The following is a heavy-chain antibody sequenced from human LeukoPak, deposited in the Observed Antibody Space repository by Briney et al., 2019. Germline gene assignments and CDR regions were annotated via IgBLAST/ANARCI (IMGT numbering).Heavy chain of an antibody. Sequence: GGSLRLSCAASGFIFDRYGMTWVRQAPGEGLKWVSSISDSGSRTYYADSVKGRFTVSRDNSKNTVYVQMNSLRAEDTAVYYCAKQEGSGSYPYYFDYWGQGTLVTVSS. J-gene: IGHJ4*02. CDR2: ISDSGSRT. CDR1: GFIFDRYG. V-gene: IGHV3-23*01. CDR3: AKQEGSGSYPYYFDY. D-gene: IGHD3-22*01.